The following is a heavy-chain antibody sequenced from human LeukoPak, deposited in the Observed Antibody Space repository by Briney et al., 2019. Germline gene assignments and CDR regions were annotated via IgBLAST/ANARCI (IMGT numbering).Heavy chain of an antibody. D-gene: IGHD2-2*01. V-gene: IGHV1-69*04. CDR2: IIPILGIA. CDR1: GGTFSSYA. CDR3: ATVYCSSTSCFYYFDY. J-gene: IGHJ4*02. Sequence: ASVKVSCKASGGTFSSYAISWVRQAPGQGLEWMGRIIPILGIANYAQKFQGRVTITADKSTSTAYMELSSLRSEDTAVYYCATVYCSSTSCFYYFDYWGQGTLVTVSS.